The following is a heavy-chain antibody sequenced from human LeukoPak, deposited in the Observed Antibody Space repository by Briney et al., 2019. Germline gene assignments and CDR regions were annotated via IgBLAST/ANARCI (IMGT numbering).Heavy chain of an antibody. CDR3: ARQLGRGLWTFDF. Sequence: SVTLSLTCTVSGGSISTGDYYWGWIRQSPGKGLEWIGSIRYSGTTYYNPSLKSRVTLSVDTSKNQFSLKLSSVTPAADTTVYYCARQLGRGLWTFDFWGQGTLVTVSS. CDR2: IRYSGTT. D-gene: IGHD7-27*01. J-gene: IGHJ4*02. CDR1: GGSISTGDYY. V-gene: IGHV4-39*01.